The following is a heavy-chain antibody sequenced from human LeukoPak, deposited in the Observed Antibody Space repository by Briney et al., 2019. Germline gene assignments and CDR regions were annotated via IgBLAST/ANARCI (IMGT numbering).Heavy chain of an antibody. CDR3: TTDEGVDAYFDY. CDR1: GFSFSNAW. Sequence: GGSLRLSCAASGFSFSNAWMSWVRQAPGKGLEGVGRIISKTDSGTTDYAAPVKASFTISRDNSKNTLYLQMNSLKTEDTAVYYCTTDEGVDAYFDYWGQGTLVTVSS. V-gene: IGHV3-15*01. D-gene: IGHD3-10*01. CDR2: IISKTDSGTT. J-gene: IGHJ4*02.